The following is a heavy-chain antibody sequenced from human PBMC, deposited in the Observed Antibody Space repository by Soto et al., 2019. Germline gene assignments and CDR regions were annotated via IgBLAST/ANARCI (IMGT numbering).Heavy chain of an antibody. CDR3: AGGGGDYSNYRLYYFDY. CDR2: IYYSGST. V-gene: IGHV4-31*03. D-gene: IGHD4-4*01. Sequence: SETLSLTCTVSGGSISSGGYYWSWIRQHPGKGLEWIGYIYYSGSTYYNPSLKSRVTISVDTSKNQFSLKLSSVTAADTAVYYCAGGGGDYSNYRLYYFDYWGQGTLVTVSS. CDR1: GGSISSGGYY. J-gene: IGHJ4*02.